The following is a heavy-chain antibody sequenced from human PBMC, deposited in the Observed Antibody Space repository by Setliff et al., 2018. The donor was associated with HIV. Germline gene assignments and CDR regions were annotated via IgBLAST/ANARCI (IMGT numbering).Heavy chain of an antibody. J-gene: IGHJ4*02. D-gene: IGHD6-19*01. CDR2: VTHSGST. V-gene: IGHV4-34*01. CDR3: ARGRKKTLAVSGTRYFDF. Sequence: SETLSLTCAVYGGSLSGFYWTFIRQSPGKGLEWIGEVTHSGSTTYDPSLKSRITRSVDTSKNQFSLKLTSVTAADMGVYYCARGRKKTLAVSGTRYFDFWGQGTLVTVSS. CDR1: GGSLSGFY.